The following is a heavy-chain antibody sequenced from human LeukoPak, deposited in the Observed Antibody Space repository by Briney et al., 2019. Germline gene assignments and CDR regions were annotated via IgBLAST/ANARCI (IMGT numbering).Heavy chain of an antibody. D-gene: IGHD3-22*01. CDR3: ARHRTIYYDNSGYWV. V-gene: IGHV4-39*01. Sequence: NTSETLSLTCTVSGGSISSNSYYWGWIRQPPGKGLEWIGNIYYNGGTYNNPSLKSRVTISVDTSKNQFSLKLSSVTAADTAVYYCARHRTIYYDNSGYWVWGQGTLVTVSS. CDR1: GGSISSNSYY. J-gene: IGHJ4*02. CDR2: IYYNGGT.